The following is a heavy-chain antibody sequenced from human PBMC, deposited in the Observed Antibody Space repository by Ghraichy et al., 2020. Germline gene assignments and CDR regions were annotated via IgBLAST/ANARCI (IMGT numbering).Heavy chain of an antibody. CDR2: IKQDGSEK. CDR1: GFTFSRYW. CDR3: YGATPDY. V-gene: IGHV3-7*01. J-gene: IGHJ4*02. D-gene: IGHD1-26*01. Sequence: GESLNISCAASGFTFSRYWMSWVRQAPGKGLEWVANIKQDGSEKNYVDSVKGRFTISRDNAKNSLFLQMSSLRAEDTAVYYCYGATPDYWGQGTLVTVSS.